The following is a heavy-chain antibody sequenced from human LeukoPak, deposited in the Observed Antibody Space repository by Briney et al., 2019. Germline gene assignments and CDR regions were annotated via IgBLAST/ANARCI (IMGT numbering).Heavy chain of an antibody. D-gene: IGHD6-13*01. CDR1: GVAISSSSYY. CDR3: ARHVTGSSFSWFDP. Sequence: SRTLSLSCTVSGVAISSSSYYWGCIRQPPGKWLGWVRTIYVSTSTYYNPSINRRATISVDTSKNQFSLKLCSVTAADTAVYYCARHVTGSSFSWFDPWGQGTLVTVS. V-gene: IGHV4-39*01. CDR2: IYVSTST. J-gene: IGHJ5*02.